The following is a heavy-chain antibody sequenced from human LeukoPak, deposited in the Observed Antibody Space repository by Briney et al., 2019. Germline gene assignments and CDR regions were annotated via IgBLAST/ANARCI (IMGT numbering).Heavy chain of an antibody. D-gene: IGHD6-19*01. V-gene: IGHV3-7*01. CDR3: ARGGQWLEFYDY. CDR1: GFTFSSYW. J-gene: IGHJ4*02. CDR2: IQQHGSET. Sequence: GGSLRLSCAASGFTFSSYWMSWVRQAPGKGLEWVANIQQHGSETYYGDSVKGRFTISRDNAKNSLYLQMNSLRAEDTAVYYCARGGQWLEFYDYWGQGTLVTVSS.